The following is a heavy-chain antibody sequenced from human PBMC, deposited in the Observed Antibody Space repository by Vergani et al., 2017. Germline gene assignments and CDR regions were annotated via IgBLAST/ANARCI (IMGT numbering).Heavy chain of an antibody. CDR1: GFSFSSYS. D-gene: IGHD2-2*02. J-gene: IGHJ6*03. Sequence: EVQLVESGGGLVKPGGSLRLSCAASGFSFSSYSMNWVRQAPGKGLEWVASISGSSSYVFYRDSVEGRFTITRDNAKKSVYLQMNSLRAEDTAMYFCARVPYCSSTSCYTSSHYYYYYMDVWGKGTTVTVSS. V-gene: IGHV3-21*02. CDR2: ISGSSSYV. CDR3: ARVPYCSSTSCYTSSHYYYYYMDV.